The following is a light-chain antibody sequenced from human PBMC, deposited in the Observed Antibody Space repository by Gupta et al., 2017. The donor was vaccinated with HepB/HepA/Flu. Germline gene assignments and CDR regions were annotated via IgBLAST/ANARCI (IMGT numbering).Light chain of an antibody. Sequence: DIQMTQSPSSLSASVGDRVTITCRASQSISSYLNWYQQKPGKAPKFLIYAASSLQSGVPSRFSGSGSGTDFTLTIRSLKPEDFATYYGQQSYSTPRTFGQGTKVEIK. J-gene: IGKJ1*01. CDR2: AAS. V-gene: IGKV1-39*01. CDR1: QSISSY. CDR3: QQSYSTPRT.